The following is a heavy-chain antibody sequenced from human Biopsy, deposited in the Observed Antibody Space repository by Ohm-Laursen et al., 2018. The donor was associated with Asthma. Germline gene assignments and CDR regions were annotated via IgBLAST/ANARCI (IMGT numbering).Heavy chain of an antibody. J-gene: IGHJ3*02. V-gene: IGHV4-4*02. CDR3: ARQKLVAAEGPFDM. D-gene: IGHD1-26*01. Sequence: SETLSLTCDVSGGSISVSNWWSWVRQPPGRGLEWIGQIYHLGNANYNPSLKSRVTMSVDKSKNQFSLQLRSVTAADTAVYYCARQKLVAAEGPFDMWGQGTMVIVSS. CDR2: IYHLGNA. CDR1: GGSISVSNW.